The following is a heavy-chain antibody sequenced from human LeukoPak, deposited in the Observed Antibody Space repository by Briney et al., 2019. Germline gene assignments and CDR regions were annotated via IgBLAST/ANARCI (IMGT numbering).Heavy chain of an antibody. Sequence: SGGSLRLSCAASGFTFSDYYMSWIRQAPGKGLEWVSYISSSGSTIYYADSVKGRFTISRDNAKNSLYLQMNSLRAEDTAVYYCARDLHPLSSSWVNWFDPWGQGTLVTVSS. CDR2: ISSSGSTI. CDR3: ARDLHPLSSSWVNWFDP. D-gene: IGHD6-13*01. J-gene: IGHJ5*02. CDR1: GFTFSDYY. V-gene: IGHV3-11*01.